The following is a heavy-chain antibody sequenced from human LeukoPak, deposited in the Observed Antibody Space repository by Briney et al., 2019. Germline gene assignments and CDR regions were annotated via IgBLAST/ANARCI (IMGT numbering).Heavy chain of an antibody. CDR1: GYTFTSYY. Sequence: GASVKVSRKASGYTFTSYYMHWVRQPPGQGLEWMGIINPSGGSTSYAQKFQGRVTMTRDTSTSTVYMELSSLRSEDTAVYYCARGSSGWYSVAYWGQGTLVTVSS. CDR3: ARGSSGWYSVAY. D-gene: IGHD6-19*01. V-gene: IGHV1-46*01. CDR2: INPSGGST. J-gene: IGHJ4*02.